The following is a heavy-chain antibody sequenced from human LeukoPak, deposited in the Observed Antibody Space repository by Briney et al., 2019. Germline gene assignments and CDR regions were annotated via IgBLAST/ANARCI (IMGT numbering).Heavy chain of an antibody. D-gene: IGHD3-9*01. CDR3: TRAYYDILTGYKRGRSFDI. J-gene: IGHJ3*02. V-gene: IGHV3-49*03. Sequence: GGSLRLSCTASGFTFGDYAMSWFRQAPGKGLEWVGFIRSKAYGGTTEYAASVKGRFTTSRDDSKSIAYLQMNSLKTEDTAVYYCTRAYYDILTGYKRGRSFDIWGQGTMVTVSS. CDR2: IRSKAYGGTT. CDR1: GFTFGDYA.